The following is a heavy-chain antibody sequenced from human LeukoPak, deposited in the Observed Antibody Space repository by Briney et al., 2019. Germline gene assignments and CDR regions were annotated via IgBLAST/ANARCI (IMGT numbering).Heavy chain of an antibody. D-gene: IGHD3-3*01. J-gene: IGHJ4*02. Sequence: SVKVSCKASGFTFTSSAMQWVRQARGQRLEWIGWIVVGSGNTNYAQKFQERVTITRDMSTSTAYMELSSLRSEDTAVYYCVAAEWLVPTLWGQGTLVTVSS. CDR2: IVVGSGNT. V-gene: IGHV1-58*02. CDR1: GFTFTSSA. CDR3: VAAEWLVPTL.